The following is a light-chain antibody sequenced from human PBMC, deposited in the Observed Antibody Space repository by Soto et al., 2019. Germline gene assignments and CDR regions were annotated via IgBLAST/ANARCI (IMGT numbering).Light chain of an antibody. J-gene: IGLJ3*02. Sequence: QSVLTQPPSASGTPGQRVAISCSGSSSNIGSNTITWYQQLPGTAPKLLIYSNDHRPSGVPGRFSGSKSGASASLAIIGLQSEDAADYHCAAWDDSLNGWVFGGGTKVTVL. CDR1: SSNIGSNT. CDR3: AAWDDSLNGWV. CDR2: SND. V-gene: IGLV1-44*01.